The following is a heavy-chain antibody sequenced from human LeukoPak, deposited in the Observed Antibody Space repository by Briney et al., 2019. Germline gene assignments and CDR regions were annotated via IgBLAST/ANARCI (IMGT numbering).Heavy chain of an antibody. V-gene: IGHV1-8*01. D-gene: IGHD2-15*01. J-gene: IGHJ5*02. CDR1: GYTFTSYD. Sequence: ASVKVSCKASGYTFTSYDINWVRQATGQGLEWMGWMNPNSGNTGYAQEFQGRVTMTRNTSISTAYMELSSLRSEDTAVYYCARARSWSRHNWFDPWGQGTLVTVSS. CDR2: MNPNSGNT. CDR3: ARARSWSRHNWFDP.